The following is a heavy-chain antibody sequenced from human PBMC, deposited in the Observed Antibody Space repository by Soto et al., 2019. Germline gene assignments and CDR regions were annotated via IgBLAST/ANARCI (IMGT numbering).Heavy chain of an antibody. V-gene: IGHV1-2*02. CDR2: INPSSDVT. D-gene: IGHD1-26*01. CDR1: GYTFNSYY. CDR3: VRVALNTTYDFDF. Sequence: QVQLVQSGAEVKKPGASVNVSCKASGYTFNSYYIHWVRQAPGQGLEWMGRINPSSDVTAYPQNFQGRVTMTSDMSTSTVYMELSRLRSDDTAVYYCVRVALNTTYDFDFWGQGTLITVSS. J-gene: IGHJ4*02.